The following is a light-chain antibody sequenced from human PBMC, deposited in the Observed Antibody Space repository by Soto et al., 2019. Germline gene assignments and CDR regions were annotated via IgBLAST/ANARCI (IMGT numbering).Light chain of an antibody. CDR2: SNN. CDR1: SSNIGSNT. CDR3: AAWDDRLNGPV. V-gene: IGLV1-44*01. J-gene: IGLJ2*01. Sequence: QSALTQPPSASGTPGQRVTISCSGSSSNIGSNTVNWYQQLPGTAPKLLIHSNNQRPSGVPDRFSDSKSGTSASLAISGLQSEDEADYYCAAWDDRLNGPVFGGGTQLTVL.